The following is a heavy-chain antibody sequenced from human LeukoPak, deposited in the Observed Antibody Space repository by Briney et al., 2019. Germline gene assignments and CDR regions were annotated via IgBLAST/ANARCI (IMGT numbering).Heavy chain of an antibody. Sequence: GGSLRLSCAVSGFNFSYFWMSWVRQAPGKGLEWVANINQAGSEKYYVDSVKGRFTISRDNAKNLLALQMNSLRAEDTAVYYCAGGQGWDDYWGQGNLVTVSS. D-gene: IGHD6-19*01. CDR1: GFNFSYFW. CDR2: INQAGSEK. V-gene: IGHV3-7*01. CDR3: AGGQGWDDY. J-gene: IGHJ4*02.